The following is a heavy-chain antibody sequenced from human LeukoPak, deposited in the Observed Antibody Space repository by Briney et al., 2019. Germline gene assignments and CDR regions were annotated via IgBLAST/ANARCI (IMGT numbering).Heavy chain of an antibody. CDR3: ARDMSQQLIYYYYMDV. D-gene: IGHD6-13*01. V-gene: IGHV7-4-1*02. J-gene: IGHJ6*03. CDR2: INTNTGNP. Sequence: ASVKVSCKASGYTFTSYDINWVRQATGQGLEWMGWINTNTGNPTYAQGFTGRFVFSLDTSVSTAYLQISSLKAEDTAVYYCARDMSQQLIYYYYMDVWGKGTTVTVSS. CDR1: GYTFTSYD.